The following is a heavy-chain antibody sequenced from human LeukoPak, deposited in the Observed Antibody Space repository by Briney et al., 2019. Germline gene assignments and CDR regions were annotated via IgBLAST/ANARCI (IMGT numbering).Heavy chain of an antibody. V-gene: IGHV3-23*01. D-gene: IGHD3-3*01. Sequence: GGSLRLSCAASGFTFSRYAMSWVRQAPGKGLDWVSGLSGSGGYTYYSDSVRGRFNISGDNSKNILYLQMNSLRAEDTAIYYCAKDLRGYYDLEAFFDYWGQGTLVTVSS. CDR1: GFTFSRYA. CDR2: LSGSGGYT. CDR3: AKDLRGYYDLEAFFDY. J-gene: IGHJ4*02.